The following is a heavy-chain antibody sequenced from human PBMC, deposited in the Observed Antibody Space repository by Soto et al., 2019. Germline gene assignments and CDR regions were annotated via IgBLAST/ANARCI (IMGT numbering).Heavy chain of an antibody. D-gene: IGHD2-15*01. Sequence: SETLSLTCAVYGGSFSGYYWSWIRQPPGKGLEWIGEINHSGSTNYNPSLKSRVTISVDTSKNQFSLKLSSVPAADTAVYYCARLLFCSGGSCSTAWGQGTLVTVSS. J-gene: IGHJ5*02. CDR3: ARLLFCSGGSCSTA. CDR2: INHSGST. CDR1: GGSFSGYY. V-gene: IGHV4-34*01.